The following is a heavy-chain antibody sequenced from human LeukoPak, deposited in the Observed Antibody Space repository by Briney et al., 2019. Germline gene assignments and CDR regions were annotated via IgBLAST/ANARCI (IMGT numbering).Heavy chain of an antibody. CDR3: AKDWLGFSGAFDI. D-gene: IGHD3-10*01. Sequence: PGGSLRPSCAASGFTFSSYGMHWVRQAPGKGLEWVAVISYDGSNKYYADSVKGRFTISRDNSKNTLYLQNSLRAEDTAVYYCAKDWLGFSGAFDIWGQGTMVTVSS. CDR2: ISYDGSNK. CDR1: GFTFSSYG. V-gene: IGHV3-30*18. J-gene: IGHJ3*02.